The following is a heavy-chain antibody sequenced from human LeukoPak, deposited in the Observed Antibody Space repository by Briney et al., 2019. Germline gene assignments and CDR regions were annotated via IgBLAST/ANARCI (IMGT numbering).Heavy chain of an antibody. CDR3: ATLVSTRYYFDY. D-gene: IGHD5/OR15-5a*01. J-gene: IGHJ4*02. CDR1: GGSITTTTYY. Sequence: SETLSLTCVVSGGSITTTTYYGGWIRQPPGKGLEWIGNIYHSGITYYNHFNSSLKSRVTISIDTSKNQFSLRLTSVTAADTAVYFCATLVSTRYYFDYWGQGTLVTVSS. CDR2: IYHSGIT. V-gene: IGHV4-39*01.